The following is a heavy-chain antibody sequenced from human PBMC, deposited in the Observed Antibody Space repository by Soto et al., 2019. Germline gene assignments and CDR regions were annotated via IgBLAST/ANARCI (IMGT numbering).Heavy chain of an antibody. D-gene: IGHD1-26*01. V-gene: IGHV4-4*02. CDR3: ARDRPSYGRNFDN. J-gene: IGHJ4*02. Sequence: QVQLQESGPGVVKPSGTLSLTCAVSGGSVSSDYWWSWVRLPPGKGLEWIGEIYHSGRTNYNPSLKSRVTISLDKSRNQLSLILSSVTAADTAVYYCARDRPSYGRNFDNWGPGTLVTVSS. CDR2: IYHSGRT. CDR1: GGSVSSDYW.